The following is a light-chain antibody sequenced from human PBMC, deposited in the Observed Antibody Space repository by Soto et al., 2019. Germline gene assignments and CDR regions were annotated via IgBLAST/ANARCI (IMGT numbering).Light chain of an antibody. CDR3: QQYDSYWT. CDR1: HSISSS. CDR2: EAS. Sequence: DIQMTQSPSTLSASVGDRVTITCRASHSISSSLAWYQQKPGKAPKVLIYEASNLERGVPARFSGGGFGTDFTVTISSLQPDDFATYYCQQYDSYWTFGQGTKVEIK. J-gene: IGKJ1*01. V-gene: IGKV1-5*03.